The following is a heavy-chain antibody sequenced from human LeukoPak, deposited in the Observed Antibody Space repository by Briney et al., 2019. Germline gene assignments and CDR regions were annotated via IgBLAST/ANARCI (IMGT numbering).Heavy chain of an antibody. J-gene: IGHJ4*02. CDR3: ARVRYGSGTYHESPSFDY. Sequence: ASVKVSCKASGYXFPTYAITWVRQAPGQGLEWMGWIRVYNGNTNYAQKLQGRVTMTTDTSTSTAYMELRSLISDDTAFYYCARVRYGSGTYHESPSFDYWGQGTLVTVSS. D-gene: IGHD3-10*01. CDR1: GYXFPTYA. V-gene: IGHV1-18*04. CDR2: IRVYNGNT.